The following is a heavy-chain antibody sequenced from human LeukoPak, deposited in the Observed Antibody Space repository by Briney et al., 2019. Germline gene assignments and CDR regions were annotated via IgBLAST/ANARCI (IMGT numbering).Heavy chain of an antibody. J-gene: IGHJ4*02. CDR3: GREWGRSGWTDN. CDR1: GFTFSSYW. Sequence: GGSLRLSCAASGFTFSSYWMHWVRQAPGKGLVWVSRINSDGRIADYADSVKGRFTISRDNANNTVYLQMNSLRADDTAVYYCGREWGRSGWTDNWGQGTLVTVSS. V-gene: IGHV3-74*01. D-gene: IGHD6-19*01. CDR2: INSDGRIA.